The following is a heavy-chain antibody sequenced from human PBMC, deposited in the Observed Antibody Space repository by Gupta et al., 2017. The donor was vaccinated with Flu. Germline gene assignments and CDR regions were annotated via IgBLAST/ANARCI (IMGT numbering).Heavy chain of an antibody. J-gene: IGHJ4*02. V-gene: IGHV4-39*01. CDR3: ARRITYGKTFDY. CDR1: GGSITDPSYY. D-gene: IGHD2/OR15-2a*01. Sequence: QLQLQESGPGLVKPSETLSLICPVSGGSITDPSYYWGWIRQPPGKGLEWIGNVGYSGNTFYNPSLKSRVTISVDTSKNQFSLKLSSVTAADTAVYYCARRITYGKTFDYWGQGSLVTVSS. CDR2: VGYSGNT.